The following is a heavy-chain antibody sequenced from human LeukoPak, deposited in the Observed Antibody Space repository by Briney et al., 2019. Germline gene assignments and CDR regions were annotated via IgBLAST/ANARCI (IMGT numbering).Heavy chain of an antibody. V-gene: IGHV1-18*01. J-gene: IGHJ4*02. CDR1: GGTFSSYA. CDR3: ARVRGQQLVRAFDY. CDR2: ISAYNGNT. Sequence: ASVKVSCKASGGTFSSYAISWVRQAPGQGLEWMGWISAYNGNTNYAQKLQGRVTMTTDTSTSTAYMELRGLRSDDTAVYYCARVRGQQLVRAFDYWGQGTLVTVSS. D-gene: IGHD6-13*01.